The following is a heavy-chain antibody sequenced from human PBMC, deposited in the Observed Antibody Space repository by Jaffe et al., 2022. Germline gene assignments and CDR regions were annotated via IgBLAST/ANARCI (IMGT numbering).Heavy chain of an antibody. V-gene: IGHV1-69*02. D-gene: IGHD2-15*01. Sequence: QVQLVQSGAEVKKPGSSVKVSCKASGGTFSSYTISWVRQAPGQGLEWMGRIIPILGIANYAQKFQGRVTITADKSTSTAYMELSSLRSEDTAVYYCASLHCSGGSCYGPRTPPYYYYYMDVWGKGTTVTVSS. CDR2: IIPILGIA. CDR3: ASLHCSGGSCYGPRTPPYYYYYMDV. CDR1: GGTFSSYT. J-gene: IGHJ6*03.